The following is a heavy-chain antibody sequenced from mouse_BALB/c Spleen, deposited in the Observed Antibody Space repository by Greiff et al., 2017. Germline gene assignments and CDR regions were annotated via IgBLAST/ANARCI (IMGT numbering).Heavy chain of an antibody. CDR1: GFTFSSYG. Sequence: VQLKESGGDLVKPGGSLKLSCAASGFTFSSYGMSWVRQTPDKRLEWVATISSGGSYTYYPDSVKGRFTISRDNAKNTLYLQMSSLKSEDTAMYYCASPYGNFQAWFAYWGQGTLVTVSA. D-gene: IGHD2-1*01. J-gene: IGHJ3*01. CDR3: ASPYGNFQAWFAY. V-gene: IGHV5-6*01. CDR2: ISSGGSYT.